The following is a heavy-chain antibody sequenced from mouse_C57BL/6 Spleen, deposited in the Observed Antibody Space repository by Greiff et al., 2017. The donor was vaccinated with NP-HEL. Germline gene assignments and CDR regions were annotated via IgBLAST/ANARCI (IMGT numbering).Heavy chain of an antibody. CDR1: GYTFTDYY. Sequence: VQLQQSGPELVKPGASVKISCKASGYTFTDYYINWVKQRPGQGLEWIGWIFPGSGSTYYNEKFKGKATLTVDKSSSTAYMLLSSLTSEDSAVYFCARSGYYGSSPAWFAYWGQGTLVTVSA. CDR3: ARSGYYGSSPAWFAY. J-gene: IGHJ3*01. D-gene: IGHD1-1*01. CDR2: IFPGSGST. V-gene: IGHV1-75*01.